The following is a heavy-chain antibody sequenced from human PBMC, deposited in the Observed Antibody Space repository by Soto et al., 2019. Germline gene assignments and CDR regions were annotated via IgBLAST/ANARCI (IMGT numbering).Heavy chain of an antibody. CDR3: ARESPYYGGNPLYYYGMDV. CDR2: IIPIFGRA. D-gene: IGHD4-17*01. V-gene: IGHV1-69*13. Sequence: VASVKVSCNASGGTFSSYAISWVRQAPGQGLEWMGGIIPIFGRANYAQKFQGRVTITADESTSTAYMELSSLRSEDTAVYYCARESPYYGGNPLYYYGMDVWGQGTTVTVSS. J-gene: IGHJ6*02. CDR1: GGTFSSYA.